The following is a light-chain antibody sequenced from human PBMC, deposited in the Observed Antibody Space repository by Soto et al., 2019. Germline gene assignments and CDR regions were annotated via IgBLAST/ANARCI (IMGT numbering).Light chain of an antibody. Sequence: SSELTQPPSVSVAPGQTARITCGGNNIGAKSVLWYQQKPGQAPVVVVYDDSDRPSGIPERFSGSNSGNTATLTISGVEAGDEADYYCQVWGTSSDHPFGTGTKVTVL. CDR1: NIGAKS. CDR2: DDS. CDR3: QVWGTSSDHP. J-gene: IGLJ1*01. V-gene: IGLV3-21*02.